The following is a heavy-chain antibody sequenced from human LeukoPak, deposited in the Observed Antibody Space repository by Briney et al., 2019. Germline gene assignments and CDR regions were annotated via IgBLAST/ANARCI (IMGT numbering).Heavy chain of an antibody. Sequence: GGSLRLSCAASGFTFSGSAIHWVRQAPGKGLEWVGRIRSKADNYATEYAASVKGRFIISRDDSKNTTFLQMNSLKTEDTAVYYCTRVTTVAASDFDYWGQGTQVTVSA. D-gene: IGHD6-19*01. CDR3: TRVTTVAASDFDY. CDR2: IRSKADNYAT. V-gene: IGHV3-73*01. CDR1: GFTFSGSA. J-gene: IGHJ4*02.